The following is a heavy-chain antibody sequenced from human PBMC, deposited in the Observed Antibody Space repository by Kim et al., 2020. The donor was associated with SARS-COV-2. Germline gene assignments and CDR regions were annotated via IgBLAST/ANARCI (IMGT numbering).Heavy chain of an antibody. D-gene: IGHD1-26*01. J-gene: IGHJ4*02. CDR1: GFTFSDHH. CDR2: IRNKANSHTT. Sequence: GGSLRLSCAASGFTFSDHHMDWVRQAPGKELEWVARIRNKANSHTTEYAASVKGRFTISRDDSKNSLFLQMNSLKTEDTAVYYCARSPAGVGPEDYWGQG. CDR3: ARSPAGVGPEDY. V-gene: IGHV3-72*01.